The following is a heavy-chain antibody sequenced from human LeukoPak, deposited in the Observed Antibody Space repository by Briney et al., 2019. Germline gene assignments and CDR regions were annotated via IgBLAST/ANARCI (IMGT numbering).Heavy chain of an antibody. Sequence: ASVKVSCKASGYTFTSYEINWVRQAAGQGLEWMGWMNPNSGNTGYAQKFQGRVTITRNTSISTAYMELSSLRSEDTAVYSCARGPSWSGYSQPYYFDYWGQGTLVTVSS. D-gene: IGHD3-3*01. CDR3: ARGPSWSGYSQPYYFDY. CDR1: GYTFTSYE. J-gene: IGHJ4*02. V-gene: IGHV1-8*03. CDR2: MNPNSGNT.